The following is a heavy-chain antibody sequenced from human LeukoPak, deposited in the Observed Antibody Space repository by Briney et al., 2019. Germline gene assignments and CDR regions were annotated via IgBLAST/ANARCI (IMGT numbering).Heavy chain of an antibody. J-gene: IGHJ4*02. CDR1: GFTLSSYA. V-gene: IGHV3-30*04. D-gene: IGHD2-2*01. CDR2: ISYDGSNK. CDR3: AREGYCSSISCYSAY. Sequence: GGSLRLSCAASGFTLSSYAVHWVRQAPGKGLEWVAVISYDGSNKYYADSVKGRFTISRDNSKNTLYLQMNSLRVEDTAIYYCAREGYCSSISCYSAYWGQGTLVTVSS.